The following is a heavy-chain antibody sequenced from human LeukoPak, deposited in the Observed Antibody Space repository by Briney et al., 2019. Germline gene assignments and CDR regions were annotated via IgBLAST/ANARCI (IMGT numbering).Heavy chain of an antibody. Sequence: SETLSLTCAVYGGSFSGCYWSWIRQPPGKGLEWIGEINHSGSTNYNPSLKSRVTISVDTSKNQFSLKLSSVTAADTAVYYCARASSSWYWFDPWGQGTLVTVSS. D-gene: IGHD6-13*01. J-gene: IGHJ5*02. CDR3: ARASSSWYWFDP. CDR2: INHSGST. V-gene: IGHV4-34*01. CDR1: GGSFSGCY.